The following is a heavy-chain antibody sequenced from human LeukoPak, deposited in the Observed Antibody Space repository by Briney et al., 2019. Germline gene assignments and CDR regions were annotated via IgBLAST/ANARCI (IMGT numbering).Heavy chain of an antibody. CDR3: ARDPSDCSSTSRYDS. D-gene: IGHD2-2*01. CDR1: GYTFTSYY. CDR2: INPSGGST. Sequence: ASVKASCKASGYTFTSYYMHWVRQAPGQGLEWMGIINPSGGSTSYAQKFQGRVTMTRDTSTSTVYMELSSLRSEDTAVYYCARDPSDCSSTSRYDSWGQGTLVTVSS. V-gene: IGHV1-46*01. J-gene: IGHJ4*02.